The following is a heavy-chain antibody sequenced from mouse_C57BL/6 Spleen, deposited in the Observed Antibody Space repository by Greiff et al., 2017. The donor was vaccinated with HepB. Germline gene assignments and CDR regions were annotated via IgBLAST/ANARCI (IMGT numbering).Heavy chain of an antibody. J-gene: IGHJ2*01. Sequence: QVQLQQSGPELVKPGASVKISCKASGYAFSSSWMNWVKQRPGKGLEWIGRIYPGAGDTNYNGKFKGKATLTADKSSSTTYLQLSSLTSEDSAVYFCARGDDYYFDHWGQGTTLTVSS. V-gene: IGHV1-82*01. D-gene: IGHD2-4*01. CDR1: GYAFSSSW. CDR2: IYPGAGDT. CDR3: ARGDDYYFDH.